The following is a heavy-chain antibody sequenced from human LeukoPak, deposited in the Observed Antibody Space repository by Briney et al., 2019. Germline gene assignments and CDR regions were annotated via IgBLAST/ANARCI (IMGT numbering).Heavy chain of an antibody. J-gene: IGHJ6*03. CDR3: ARGISGYHYYYYMDV. CDR1: GGSISSYY. CDR2: IYTSGST. V-gene: IGHV4-4*09. Sequence: SETLSLTCTVSGGSISSYYWSWIRQPPGKGLEWIGYIYTSGSTNYNPSLKSRVTISVDTSKNQFSLKLSSVTAADTAVYYCARGISGYHYYYYMDVWGKGTTVTVSS.